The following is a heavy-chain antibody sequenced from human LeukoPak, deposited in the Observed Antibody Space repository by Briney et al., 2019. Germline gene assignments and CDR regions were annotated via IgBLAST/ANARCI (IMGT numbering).Heavy chain of an antibody. V-gene: IGHV3-21*04. CDR3: ARDGGSHYFDF. J-gene: IGHJ4*02. D-gene: IGHD3-16*01. Sequence: GGSLRLSCAASGFTFSTYSMNWVRQAPGKGLEWVSSISWGGSNIYYADSVKGRFTNSRDNAKNSLYLQMNSLRAEDTAVYYCARDGGSHYFDFWGQGTLVSVS. CDR1: GFTFSTYS. CDR2: ISWGGSNI.